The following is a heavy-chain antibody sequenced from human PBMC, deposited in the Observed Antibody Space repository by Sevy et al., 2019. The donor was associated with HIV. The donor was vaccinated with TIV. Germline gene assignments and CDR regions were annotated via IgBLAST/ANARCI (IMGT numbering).Heavy chain of an antibody. V-gene: IGHV3-21*01. CDR2: ISSSSSYI. D-gene: IGHD6-13*01. CDR3: ARDRTAAGNLGFDY. Sequence: GGSLRLSCAASGFTFSSCAMSWVRQAPGKGLEWVSSISSSSSYIYYADSVKGRFTISRDNAKNSLYLQMNSLRAEDTAVYYCARDRTAAGNLGFDYWGQGTLVTVSS. J-gene: IGHJ4*02. CDR1: GFTFSSCA.